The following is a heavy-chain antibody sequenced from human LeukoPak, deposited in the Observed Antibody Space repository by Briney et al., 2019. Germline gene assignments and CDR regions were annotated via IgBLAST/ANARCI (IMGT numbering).Heavy chain of an antibody. J-gene: IGHJ4*02. CDR2: IYRGGST. D-gene: IGHD2-15*01. CDR1: GFTVSSNH. V-gene: IGHV3-53*01. Sequence: GGSLRLSCAASGFTVSSNHMSWVRQAPGKGLEWVSVIYRGGSTYYADFVKGRFTISRDNSKNTLYLQMNSLRAEDTAVYYCANTPEGACSGGSCHPDLGQGTLVTVSS. CDR3: ANTPEGACSGGSCHPD.